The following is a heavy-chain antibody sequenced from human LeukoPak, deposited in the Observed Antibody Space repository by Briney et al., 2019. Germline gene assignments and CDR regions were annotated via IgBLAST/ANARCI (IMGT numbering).Heavy chain of an antibody. CDR1: GFIFSNYG. V-gene: IGHV3-33*01. J-gene: IGHJ4*02. CDR2: IWYDGYNK. Sequence: GGSLRLSCAASGFIFSNYGMHWVRQAPGKGLEWVAGIWYDGYNKFYADSAKGRFTISRDNSKNTLYLQMSSLRAEDTALYYCARVSHYGSGYYYTLAYWGQGTLVTVFS. D-gene: IGHD3-10*01. CDR3: ARVSHYGSGYYYTLAY.